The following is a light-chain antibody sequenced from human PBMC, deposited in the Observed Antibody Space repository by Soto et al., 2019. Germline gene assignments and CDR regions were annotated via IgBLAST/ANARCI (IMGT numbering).Light chain of an antibody. CDR3: CSSVGSPNWV. J-gene: IGLJ3*02. Sequence: QSALTQPASVSGSPGQSITISCTGTSSDVGSCNCVPWYQQHPGKAPTLIIYEVNKRPSGVSNRFSGSKSGNTASLTISGLQAEDEADYYCCSSVGSPNWVFGGGTKVTVL. CDR1: SSDVGSCNC. V-gene: IGLV2-23*02. CDR2: EVN.